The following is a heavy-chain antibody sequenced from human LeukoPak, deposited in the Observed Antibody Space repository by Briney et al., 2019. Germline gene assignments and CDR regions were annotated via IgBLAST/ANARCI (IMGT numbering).Heavy chain of an antibody. CDR3: ARPLGYCSSTSCYGWFDP. Sequence: GASVKVSCKASGYTFTSYGISWVRQAPGQGLEWMGWISAYNGNTNYAQKLQGRVTMTTDTSTSTAYMELGSLRSDDTAVYYCARPLGYCSSTSCYGWFDPWGQGTLVTVSS. CDR1: GYTFTSYG. D-gene: IGHD2-2*01. J-gene: IGHJ5*02. V-gene: IGHV1-18*01. CDR2: ISAYNGNT.